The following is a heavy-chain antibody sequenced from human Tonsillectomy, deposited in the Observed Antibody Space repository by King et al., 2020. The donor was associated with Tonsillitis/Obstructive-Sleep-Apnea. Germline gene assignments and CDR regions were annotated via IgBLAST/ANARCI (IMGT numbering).Heavy chain of an antibody. Sequence: VQLQESGPGLVKPSETLSLTCTVSGGSISSYYWSWIRQPPGKGLEWIGYIYYSGSTNYNPSLKSRVTISVDTSKNQFSLKLSSVTAADTAVYYCARAYDSSGYGLDYWGQGTLVTVSS. CDR2: IYYSGST. CDR3: ARAYDSSGYGLDY. J-gene: IGHJ4*02. CDR1: GGSISSYY. V-gene: IGHV4-59*08. D-gene: IGHD3-22*01.